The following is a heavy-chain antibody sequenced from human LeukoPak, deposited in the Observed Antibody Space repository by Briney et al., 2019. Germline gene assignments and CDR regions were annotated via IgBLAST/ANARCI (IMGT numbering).Heavy chain of an antibody. D-gene: IGHD2-15*01. Sequence: PGGSLRLSCAASGFTFSSYAMHWVRQAPGKGLEWVAVISYDGSNKYYADSVKGRFTISRDNSKNTLYLQMNSLRAEDTAVYYCARTMASMVAALGWFDPWGQGTLVTVSS. CDR3: ARTMASMVAALGWFDP. V-gene: IGHV3-30-3*01. J-gene: IGHJ5*02. CDR1: GFTFSSYA. CDR2: ISYDGSNK.